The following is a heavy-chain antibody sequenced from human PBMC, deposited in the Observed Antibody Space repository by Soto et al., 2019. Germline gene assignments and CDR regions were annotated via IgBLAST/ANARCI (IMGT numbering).Heavy chain of an antibody. V-gene: IGHV1-69*01. Sequence: QVQLVQSGAEVKKPGSSVKVSCKASGGTFSSYAISWVRQAPGQGLEWMGGIIPIFGTANYAQKFQGRVKITADETTSTAYMELSSLRSEDTAVYYCARDSIAVGDLYYYYSGMDVWGQGTTVTVSS. CDR3: ARDSIAVGDLYYYYSGMDV. CDR1: GGTFSSYA. D-gene: IGHD6-19*01. CDR2: IIPIFGTA. J-gene: IGHJ6*02.